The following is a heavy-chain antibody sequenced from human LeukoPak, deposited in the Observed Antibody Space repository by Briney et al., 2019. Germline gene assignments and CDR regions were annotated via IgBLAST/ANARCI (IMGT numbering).Heavy chain of an antibody. V-gene: IGHV3-64D*09. CDR2: ISSNGGNT. CDR3: VKGFPHYYDSSGFGAFDV. J-gene: IGHJ3*01. Sequence: GGSLRLSCSASGFTFSFYAMGWVRQAPGKGLEYVSAISSNGGNTYYADSVKGRFTISRDTSKNTLYLQTNSLRADDTAVYYCVKGFPHYYDSSGFGAFDVWGQGTIVTVSS. D-gene: IGHD3-22*01. CDR1: GFTFSFYA.